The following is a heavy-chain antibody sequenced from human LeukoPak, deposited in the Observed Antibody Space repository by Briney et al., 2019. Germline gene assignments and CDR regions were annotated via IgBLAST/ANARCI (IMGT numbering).Heavy chain of an antibody. CDR2: MNPNSGNT. J-gene: IGHJ3*02. D-gene: IGHD3-9*01. CDR3: ASSLTLTPVLRYFDWSSYAFDI. CDR1: GYTFTSYD. V-gene: IGHV1-8*01. Sequence: ASVKVSCKASGYTFTSYDINWVRQATGQGLEWMGWMNPNSGNTGYAQKFQGRVTMTRNTSISTAYMELSSLRSEDTAVYYCASSLTLTPVLRYFDWSSYAFDIWGQGTMVTVSS.